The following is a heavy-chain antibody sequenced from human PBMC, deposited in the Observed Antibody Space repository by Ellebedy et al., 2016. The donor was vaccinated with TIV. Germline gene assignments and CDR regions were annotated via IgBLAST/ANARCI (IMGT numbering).Heavy chain of an antibody. Sequence: GESLKISXAASGFTFSDYYISWIRQAPGKGLEWVSYISSSGSTIYYADSVKGRFTISRDNAKNSLYLQMNSLRAEDTAVYYCARDGIAGAPADNPWGQGTLVTVSS. CDR3: ARDGIAGAPADNP. CDR2: ISSSGSTI. CDR1: GFTFSDYY. J-gene: IGHJ5*02. D-gene: IGHD1-26*01. V-gene: IGHV3-11*01.